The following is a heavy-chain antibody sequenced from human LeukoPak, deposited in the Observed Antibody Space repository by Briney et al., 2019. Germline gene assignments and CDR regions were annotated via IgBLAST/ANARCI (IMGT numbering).Heavy chain of an antibody. D-gene: IGHD2-2*01. J-gene: IGHJ4*02. CDR1: GRSISSGGYS. CDR3: ARGEYQLDY. Sequence: SQTLSLTCAVSGRSISSGGYSWSWIRQPPGKGLEWIGYIYHSGSTYYNPSLKSRVTISVDRSKNQFSLKLSSVTAADTAVYYCARGEYQLDYWGQGTLVTVSS. CDR2: IYHSGST. V-gene: IGHV4-30-2*01.